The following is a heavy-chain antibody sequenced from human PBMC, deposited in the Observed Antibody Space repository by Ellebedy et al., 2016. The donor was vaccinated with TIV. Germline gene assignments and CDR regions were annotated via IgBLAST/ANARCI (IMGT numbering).Heavy chain of an antibody. V-gene: IGHV2-70*01. Sequence: SGPTLVQPTPTLTLTCTFSGFSLSTSGMCVSWIRQPPGKALEWLALIDWDDDKYYSTSLKTRLTISKDTSKNQVVLTMTNMDPVDTATYYCARIRVVTAIRYYYYGMDVWGQGTTVTVSS. J-gene: IGHJ6*02. CDR1: GFSLSTSGMC. CDR3: ARIRVVTAIRYYYYGMDV. D-gene: IGHD2-21*02. CDR2: IDWDDDK.